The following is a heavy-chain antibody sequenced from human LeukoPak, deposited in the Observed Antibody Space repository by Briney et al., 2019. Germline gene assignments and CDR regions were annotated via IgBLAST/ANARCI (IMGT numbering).Heavy chain of an antibody. D-gene: IGHD3-9*01. CDR3: ASSILTGYYSRSYFDH. CDR1: GFTFSSYA. J-gene: IGHJ4*02. Sequence: GGSLRLSCAASGFTFSSYAMSWVRQAPGKGLEWVSAISGSGGSTYYADSVKGRFTISRDNSKNTLYLQMNSLRAEDTAVYYCASSILTGYYSRSYFDHWGQGTLVTVPS. CDR2: ISGSGGST. V-gene: IGHV3-23*01.